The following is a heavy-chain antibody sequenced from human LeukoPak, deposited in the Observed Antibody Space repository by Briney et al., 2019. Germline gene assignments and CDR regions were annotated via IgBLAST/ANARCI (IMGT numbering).Heavy chain of an antibody. CDR1: GFTFSSYA. D-gene: IGHD2-2*02. CDR3: AKDGEGYCSSTSCYTTPDY. V-gene: IGHV3-23*01. Sequence: GGSLRLSCAASGFTFSSYAMHWVRQAPGKGLEWVSAISGSGGSTYYADSVKGRFTISRDNSKNTLYLQMNSPRAEDTAVYYCAKDGEGYCSSTSCYTTPDYWGQGTLVTVSS. CDR2: ISGSGGST. J-gene: IGHJ4*02.